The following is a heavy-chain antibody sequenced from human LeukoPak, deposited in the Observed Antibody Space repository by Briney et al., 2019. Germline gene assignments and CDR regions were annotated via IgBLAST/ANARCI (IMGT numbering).Heavy chain of an antibody. Sequence: GGSLRLSCAASGFSFSSYAMHWVRQAPGKGLEYVSAISSNGIATYYANSVKGRFIISRDNSKNTLYLQMGSLRPEDMAVYYCARQLAAAGRGWFDPWGQGTLVTVSS. CDR2: ISSNGIAT. V-gene: IGHV3-64*01. J-gene: IGHJ5*02. CDR3: ARQLAAAGRGWFDP. CDR1: GFSFSSYA. D-gene: IGHD6-13*01.